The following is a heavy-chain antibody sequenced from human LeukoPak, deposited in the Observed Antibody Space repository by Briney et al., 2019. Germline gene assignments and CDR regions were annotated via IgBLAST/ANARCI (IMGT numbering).Heavy chain of an antibody. CDR2: IFYSGST. J-gene: IGHJ1*01. CDR3: AKDPSGSSLPGDFQH. V-gene: IGHV4-39*07. CDR1: GGSISTSNYY. D-gene: IGHD6-13*01. Sequence: SETLSLTCTVSGGSISTSNYYWGWIRQPPGKGLEWIGNIFYSGSTYYSPSLRSRVTISLDTSRNQFSLKLNSVTAADTAVYYCAKDPSGSSLPGDFQHWGQGTLVTVSS.